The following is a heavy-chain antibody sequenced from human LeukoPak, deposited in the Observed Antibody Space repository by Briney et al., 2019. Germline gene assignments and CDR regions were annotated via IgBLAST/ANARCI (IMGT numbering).Heavy chain of an antibody. J-gene: IGHJ6*03. Sequence: PGGSLRLSCAPSGFTFSSYWMHWVRQAPGKGLVWVSRINSDGSSTSYADSVKGRFTISRDNAKNTLYLQMNSLIAEETAVYYCARAGSGSYSPVYYYYYMDVWGKGTTVTVSS. V-gene: IGHV3-74*01. CDR3: ARAGSGSYSPVYYYYYMDV. CDR1: GFTFSSYW. CDR2: INSDGSST. D-gene: IGHD1-26*01.